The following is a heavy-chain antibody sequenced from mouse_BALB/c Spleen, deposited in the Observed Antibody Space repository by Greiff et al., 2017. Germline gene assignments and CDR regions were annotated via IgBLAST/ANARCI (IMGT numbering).Heavy chain of an antibody. Sequence: VQLVESGPGLVAPSQSLSITCTVSGFSLTSYGVHWVRQPPGKGLEWLGVIWAGGSTNYNSALMSRLSISKDNSKSQVFLKMNSLQTDDTAMYYCARDRGARATAWFAYWGQGTLVTVSA. V-gene: IGHV2-9*02. D-gene: IGHD3-1*01. J-gene: IGHJ3*01. CDR2: IWAGGST. CDR1: GFSLTSYG. CDR3: ARDRGARATAWFAY.